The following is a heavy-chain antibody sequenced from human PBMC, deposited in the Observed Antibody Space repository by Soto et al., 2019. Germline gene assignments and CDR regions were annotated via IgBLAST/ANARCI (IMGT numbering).Heavy chain of an antibody. CDR1: GFTFSSYE. V-gene: IGHV3-48*03. CDR2: ISSSGSTI. CDR3: ARNGDWNYVYYYGMDV. J-gene: IGHJ6*02. Sequence: GGSLRPSCAASGFTFSSYEMNWVRQAPGKGLEWVSYISSSGSTIYYADSVKGRFTISRDNAKNSLYLQMNSLRAEDTAVYYCARNGDWNYVYYYGMDVWGQGTTVTVSS. D-gene: IGHD1-7*01.